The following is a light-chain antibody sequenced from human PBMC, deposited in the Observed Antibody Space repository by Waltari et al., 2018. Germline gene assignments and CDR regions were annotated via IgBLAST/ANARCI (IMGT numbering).Light chain of an antibody. CDR2: GNS. V-gene: IGLV1-40*01. CDR1: SSNIGATYG. CDR3: QSYDSSLSVVV. J-gene: IGLJ2*01. Sequence: QSILTQPPSVSGAPGQRVTISCPGSSSNIGATYGVHWYQQLPGTAPKLLIYGNSNRPSGVPERFSGSKSGTSASLAITGLQAEDEADYYCQSYDSSLSVVVFGGGTKLTVL.